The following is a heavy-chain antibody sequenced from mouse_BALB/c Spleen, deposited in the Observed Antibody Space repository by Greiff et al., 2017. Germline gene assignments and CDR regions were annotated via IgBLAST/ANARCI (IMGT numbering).Heavy chain of an antibody. Sequence: QVQLQQPGAELVMPGASVKMSCKASGYTFTDYWMHWVKQRPGQGLEWIGAIDTSDSYTSYNQKFKGKATLTVDESSSTAYMQLSSLTSEDSAVYYCARSFDYDEGAWFAYWGQGTLVTVSA. CDR2: IDTSDSYT. J-gene: IGHJ3*01. V-gene: IGHV1-69*01. D-gene: IGHD2-4*01. CDR1: GYTFTDYW. CDR3: ARSFDYDEGAWFAY.